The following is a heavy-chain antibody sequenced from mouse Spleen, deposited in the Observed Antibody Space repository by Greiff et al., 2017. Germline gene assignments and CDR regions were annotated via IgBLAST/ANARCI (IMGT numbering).Heavy chain of an antibody. CDR1: GFTFSSYA. CDR2: IRSGGGNT. J-gene: IGHJ1*01. CDR3: ARHYPYWYFEV. D-gene: IGHD5-5*01. Sequence: EVKVVESGGGLVTLGGSLKLSCAASGFTFSSYAMSWVRQTPEKRLEWVATIRSGGGNTYYPDSVKGRFTISRDNAKNTLYLQMSSLKSEDTAMYYCARHYPYWYFEVWGAGTTVTVSS. V-gene: IGHV5-9*04.